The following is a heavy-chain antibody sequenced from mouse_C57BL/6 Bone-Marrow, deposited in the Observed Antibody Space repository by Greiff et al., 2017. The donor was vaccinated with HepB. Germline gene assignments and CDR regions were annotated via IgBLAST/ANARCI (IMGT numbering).Heavy chain of an antibody. Sequence: QVQLQQPGAELVRPGSSVKLSCKASGYTFTSYWMDWVKQRPGQGLEWIGNIYPSDSETHYNQKFKDKATLTVDKSSSTAYMQLSSLTSEDSAVDYGARGMYYYARDYWGQGTAVTVSS. CDR1: GYTFTSYW. CDR3: ARGMYYYARDY. V-gene: IGHV1-61*01. CDR2: IYPSDSET. J-gene: IGHJ4*01.